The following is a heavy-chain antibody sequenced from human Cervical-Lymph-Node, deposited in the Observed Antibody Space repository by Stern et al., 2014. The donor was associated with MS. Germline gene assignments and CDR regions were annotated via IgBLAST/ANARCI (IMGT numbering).Heavy chain of an antibody. J-gene: IGHJ4*02. CDR1: GFTFINYS. V-gene: IGHV3-23*04. D-gene: IGHD4-17*01. CDR2: IIPVEGTP. Sequence: EVQLVESGGGLVQPGWSLRLSCAASGFTFINYSMTWVRQAPGGGLEWVSSIIPVEGTPDYAHSVQVRFTISRDNSENTLYLQMSSLRAEDTAVYYCAKGPKYGDYRYVDLWGQGTLVTVSS. CDR3: AKGPKYGDYRYVDL.